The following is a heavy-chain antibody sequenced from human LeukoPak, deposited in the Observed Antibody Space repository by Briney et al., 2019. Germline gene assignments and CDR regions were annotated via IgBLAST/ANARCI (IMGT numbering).Heavy chain of an antibody. CDR1: GVSFSGYY. CDR3: ARDRIGGYASGNYFVV. D-gene: IGHD3-10*01. V-gene: IGHV4-59*10. J-gene: IGHJ6*04. Sequence: SSETLSLTCAAYGVSFSGYYWSWIRQPAGKGLEWIGRIYSSGSTNYHPSLKSRVTMSVDTSKNQFSLKLSSVTAADTAMYFCARDRIGGYASGNYFVVWGKGTTVTVSS. CDR2: IYSSGST.